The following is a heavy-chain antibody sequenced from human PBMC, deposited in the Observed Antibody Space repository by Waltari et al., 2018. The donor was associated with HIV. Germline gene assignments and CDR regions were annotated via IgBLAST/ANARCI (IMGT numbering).Heavy chain of an antibody. D-gene: IGHD3-16*01. CDR2: ISWNSGSI. Sequence: EVQLVESGGGLVQPGRSLRLSCVASGFTFDDYAMHWVRQAPGKGLEWVSGISWNSGSIGYADSVKGRFTIARDNAKNSLYLQMNSLRAEDTALYYCAKSFVSKARYNWYDPWGQGTLVTVSS. CDR1: GFTFDDYA. CDR3: AKSFVSKARYNWYDP. V-gene: IGHV3-9*01. J-gene: IGHJ5*02.